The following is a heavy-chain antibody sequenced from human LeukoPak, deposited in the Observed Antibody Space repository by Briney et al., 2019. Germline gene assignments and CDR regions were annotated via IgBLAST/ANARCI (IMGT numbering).Heavy chain of an antibody. J-gene: IGHJ4*02. Sequence: SVKVSCKASGGTFSSYAISWVRQAPGQGLEWMGGIIPIFGTANYAQKFQGIVTITADESTSTAYMELSSLRSEDTAVYYCARSGRTVEMAYYFDYWGEGTLDPVSS. CDR1: GGTFSSYA. V-gene: IGHV1-69*13. CDR3: ARSGRTVEMAYYFDY. CDR2: IIPIFGTA. D-gene: IGHD5-24*01.